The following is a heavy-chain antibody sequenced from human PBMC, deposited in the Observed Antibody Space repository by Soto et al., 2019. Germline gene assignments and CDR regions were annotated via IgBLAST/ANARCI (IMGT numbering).Heavy chain of an antibody. CDR3: AKATTDGVVAVIPDSYFDY. CDR2: ISGSGSST. D-gene: IGHD2-15*01. V-gene: IGHV3-23*01. J-gene: IGHJ4*01. CDR1: GFTFRNYA. Sequence: GGSLRLSCAASGFTFRNYAMSWVRQAPGKGLEWVSVISGSGSSTYYADSVKGRFTISRDNSKNTLYLPMNSLTADDTAVYYCAKATTDGVVAVIPDSYFDYWGHGILVTVSS.